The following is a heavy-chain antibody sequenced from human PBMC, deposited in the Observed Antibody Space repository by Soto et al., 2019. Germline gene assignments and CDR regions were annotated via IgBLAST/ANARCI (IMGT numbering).Heavy chain of an antibody. D-gene: IGHD5-18*01. V-gene: IGHV1-69*04. Sequence: ASVKVSCKASGGTFSSYTISWVRQAPGQGLEWMGRIIPILGIANYAQKFQGRVTITADKSTSTAYMELSSLRSEDTAVYYCAREIMGLSYGFDYWGQGTLVTVSS. J-gene: IGHJ4*02. CDR3: AREIMGLSYGFDY. CDR2: IIPILGIA. CDR1: GGTFSSYT.